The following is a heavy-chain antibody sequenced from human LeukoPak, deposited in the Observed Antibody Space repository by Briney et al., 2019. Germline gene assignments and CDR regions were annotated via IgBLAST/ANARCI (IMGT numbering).Heavy chain of an antibody. J-gene: IGHJ5*02. CDR1: GYTFTNYG. Sequence: ASVTVSCKASGYTFTNYGITWVRQAPGQGLEWMGWISASNGDTHYSEKFQDRVTMTTDTSTSTAYMELRSLRSDDTAVYYCARNRKITFGGVIVQRNWFDPWGQGTLVTVSS. V-gene: IGHV1-18*01. D-gene: IGHD3-16*01. CDR3: ARNRKITFGGVIVQRNWFDP. CDR2: ISASNGDT.